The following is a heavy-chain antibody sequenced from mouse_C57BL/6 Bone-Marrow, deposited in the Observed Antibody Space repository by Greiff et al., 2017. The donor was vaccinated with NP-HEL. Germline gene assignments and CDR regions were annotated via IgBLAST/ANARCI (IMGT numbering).Heavy chain of an antibody. D-gene: IGHD1-1*01. CDR1: GYTFTSYW. CDR2: IYPGSGST. Sequence: QVQLQQPGAELVKPGASVKMSCKASGYTFTSYWITWVKQRPGQGLEWIGDIYPGSGSTNYNEKFKSKATLTVDTSSSTAYMQLSSLTSEDSAVYYCARNYGSRYPLFAYWGQGTLVTVSA. J-gene: IGHJ3*01. CDR3: ARNYGSRYPLFAY. V-gene: IGHV1-55*01.